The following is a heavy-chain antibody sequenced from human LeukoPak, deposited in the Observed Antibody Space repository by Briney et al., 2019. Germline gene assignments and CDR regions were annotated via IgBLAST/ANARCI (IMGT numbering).Heavy chain of an antibody. CDR2: IKKDGSEK. J-gene: IGHJ4*02. Sequence: PSETLSLTCTVSGGSISSSSYYWGWIRQPPGKGLEWVANIKKDGSEKYYVDSVRGRFTISRDNAKNSLYLQMNSLRAEDTAVYYCAADGYSSPFDYWGQGTLVTVSS. CDR3: AADGYSSPFDY. V-gene: IGHV3-7*01. D-gene: IGHD5-24*01. CDR1: GGSISSSSYY.